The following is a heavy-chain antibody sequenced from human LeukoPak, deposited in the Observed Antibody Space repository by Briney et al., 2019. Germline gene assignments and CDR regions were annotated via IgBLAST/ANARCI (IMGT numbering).Heavy chain of an antibody. Sequence: PGGSLRLSCAASGFTFSSYWMHWVRQAPGKGLVWVSRINSDGSSTSYADSVKGRFTISRDNAKNTLYLQMNSLRAEDTAVYYRARSYYYDSSGLDYWGQGTLVTVSS. V-gene: IGHV3-74*01. CDR3: ARSYYYDSSGLDY. CDR1: GFTFSSYW. CDR2: INSDGSST. J-gene: IGHJ4*02. D-gene: IGHD3-22*01.